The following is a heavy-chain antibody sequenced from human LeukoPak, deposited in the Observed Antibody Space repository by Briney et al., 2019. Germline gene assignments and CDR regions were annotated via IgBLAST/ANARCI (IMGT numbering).Heavy chain of an antibody. CDR3: VKEGDYGYYFDY. CDR2: ISSNGGST. J-gene: IGHJ4*02. V-gene: IGHV3-64D*06. CDR1: GFTVSSNY. D-gene: IGHD3-16*01. Sequence: GGSLRLSCAASGFTVSSNYMDWVRQAPGKGLEYVSTISSNGGSTYYADSVKGRLTISRDDSKNTLYLRMSSLRAEDTAVYYCVKEGDYGYYFDYWGQGTLVTVSS.